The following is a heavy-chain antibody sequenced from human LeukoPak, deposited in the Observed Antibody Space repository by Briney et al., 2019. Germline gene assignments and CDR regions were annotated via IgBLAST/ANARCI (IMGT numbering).Heavy chain of an antibody. CDR3: ARSPSSGYYDSSGYYLDWFDP. CDR1: GGTFSSYA. V-gene: IGHV1-69*06. D-gene: IGHD3-22*01. J-gene: IGHJ5*02. CDR2: IIPIFGTA. Sequence: GASVKVSCKASGGTFSSYAISWVRQAPGQGLEWMGGIIPIFGTANYAQKFQGRVTITADKSTSTAYMELSSLRSEDTAVYYCARSPSSGYYDSSGYYLDWFDPWGQGTLVTVSS.